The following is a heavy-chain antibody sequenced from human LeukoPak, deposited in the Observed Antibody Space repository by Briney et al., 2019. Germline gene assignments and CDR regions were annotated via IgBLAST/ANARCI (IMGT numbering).Heavy chain of an antibody. J-gene: IGHJ4*02. D-gene: IGHD6-13*01. CDR1: GFTFSSYA. CDR3: AKSLSSSWYRGYFDY. CDR2: ISGSGGST. V-gene: IGHV3-23*01. Sequence: GGSLRLSCAASGFTFSSYAMSWVRQAPGKGLEWVSAISGSGGSTYYADSVKGRFTISRDNSKNTLYLQMNSLRAEDTAVYYCAKSLSSSWYRGYFDYWGQGTLVTVSS.